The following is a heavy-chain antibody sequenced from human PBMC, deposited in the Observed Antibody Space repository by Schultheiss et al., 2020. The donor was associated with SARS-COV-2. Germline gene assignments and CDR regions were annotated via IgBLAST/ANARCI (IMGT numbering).Heavy chain of an antibody. J-gene: IGHJ4*02. CDR1: GFTFSSYG. CDR3: AKDRRFLEWLFEY. Sequence: GGSLRLSCAASGFTFSSYGMHWVRQAPGKGLEWVAVIWYDGSNKYYADSVKGRFTISRDNSKNTLYLQMNSLRAEDTAVYYCAKDRRFLEWLFEYWGQGTLVTVSS. V-gene: IGHV3-33*06. D-gene: IGHD3-3*01. CDR2: IWYDGSNK.